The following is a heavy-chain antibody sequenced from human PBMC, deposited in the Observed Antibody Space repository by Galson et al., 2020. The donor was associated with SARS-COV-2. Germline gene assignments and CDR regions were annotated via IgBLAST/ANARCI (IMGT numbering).Heavy chain of an antibody. J-gene: IGHJ5*02. CDR2: IYYSGST. D-gene: IGHD3-16*01. V-gene: IGHV4-39*01. CDR3: ARREGNYVEGYWFDP. Sequence: SQTLSLTCTVSGGSISSGSYHWAWIRQPPGKGLEWIGSIYYSGSTYYNPSLKSRVTTFVDTSKNQFSLKLSSVTAADTAVYYCARREGNYVEGYWFDPWGQGTLVTVSS. CDR1: GGSISSGSYH.